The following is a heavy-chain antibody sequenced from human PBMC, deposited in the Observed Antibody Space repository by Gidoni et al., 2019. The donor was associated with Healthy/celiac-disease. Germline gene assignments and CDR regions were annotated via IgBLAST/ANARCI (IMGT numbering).Heavy chain of an antibody. CDR1: GGSISSYY. CDR2: IYYSGST. V-gene: IGHV4-59*01. Sequence: QVQLQESGPGLVKPSETLSLTCTVSGGSISSYYWSWIRQPPGKGLEWIGYIYYSGSTNYNPSLKSRVTISVDTSKNQFSLKLSSVTAADTAVYYCARVTGSLWLPFDYWGQGTLVTVSS. J-gene: IGHJ4*02. D-gene: IGHD5-18*01. CDR3: ARVTGSLWLPFDY.